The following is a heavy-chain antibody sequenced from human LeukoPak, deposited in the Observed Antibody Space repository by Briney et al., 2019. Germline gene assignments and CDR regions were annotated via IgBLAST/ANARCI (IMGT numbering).Heavy chain of an antibody. Sequence: GGSLRLSCASSGFAFSSYEMNWVRQAPGKGLEWVSYISSSGSIIYYADSVKGRFTISRDNAKNSLFLQMNSLRVEDTAVYYCARRMWGFDYWGQGTLVTVSS. CDR2: ISSSGSII. V-gene: IGHV3-48*03. CDR3: ARRMWGFDY. J-gene: IGHJ4*02. D-gene: IGHD7-27*01. CDR1: GFAFSSYE.